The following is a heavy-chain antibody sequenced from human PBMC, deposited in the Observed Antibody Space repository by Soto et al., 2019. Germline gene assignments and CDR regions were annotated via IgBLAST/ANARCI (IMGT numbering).Heavy chain of an antibody. V-gene: IGHV1-18*01. CDR2: ISAYNGNT. CDR3: ARSVGSYYDSSGYYYFDY. J-gene: IGHJ4*02. Sequence: QVQLVQSGAEVKKPGASVKVSCKASGYTFTSYGISWVRQAPGQGLEWMGWISAYNGNTNYAQKLQGRVTMTTDTSTSTAYMELSSLRSEDTAVYSCARSVGSYYDSSGYYYFDYWGQGTLVTVSS. D-gene: IGHD3-22*01. CDR1: GYTFTSYG.